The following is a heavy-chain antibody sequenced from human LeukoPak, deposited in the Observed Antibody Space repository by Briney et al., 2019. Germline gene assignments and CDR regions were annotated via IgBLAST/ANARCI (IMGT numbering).Heavy chain of an antibody. V-gene: IGHV3-30*04. Sequence: GGSLRLSCAASGFTFSSYAMHWVRQAPGKGLEWVAVISYDGSNKYYADSVKGRFTISRDNSKNTLYLKMNSLRAEDTAVYYCARGGGNAVAGGVDYWGQGTLVTVSS. CDR1: GFTFSSYA. J-gene: IGHJ4*02. CDR2: ISYDGSNK. D-gene: IGHD6-19*01. CDR3: ARGGGNAVAGGVDY.